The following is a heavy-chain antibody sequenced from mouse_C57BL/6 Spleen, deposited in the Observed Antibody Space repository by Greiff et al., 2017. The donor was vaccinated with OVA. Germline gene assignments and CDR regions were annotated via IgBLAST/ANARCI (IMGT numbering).Heavy chain of an antibody. CDR2: IRSKSNNYAT. Sequence: EVQLQQSGGGLVQPKGSLKLSCAASGFSFNTYAMNWVRQAPGKGLEWVARIRSKSNNYATYYADSVKDRFTISRDDSESMLYLQMNNLKTEDTAMYYCVRELGRHAMDYWGQGTSVTVSS. J-gene: IGHJ4*01. CDR1: GFSFNTYA. V-gene: IGHV10-1*01. CDR3: VRELGRHAMDY. D-gene: IGHD4-1*01.